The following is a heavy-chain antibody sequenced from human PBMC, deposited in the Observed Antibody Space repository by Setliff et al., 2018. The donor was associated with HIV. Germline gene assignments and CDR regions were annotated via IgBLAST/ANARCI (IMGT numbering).Heavy chain of an antibody. CDR2: IDPSDSYT. CDR3: VRPRLLDYDSSGYYLDAFDI. V-gene: IGHV5-10-1*01. D-gene: IGHD3-22*01. CDR1: GYSFTSYW. Sequence: PGESLKISCKGSGYSFTSYWISWVRQMPGKGLEWMGRIDPSDSYTNYSPSFQGHVTISADKSISTAYLQWSSLKASDTAMYYCVRPRLLDYDSSGYYLDAFDIWGQGIMVTVSS. J-gene: IGHJ3*02.